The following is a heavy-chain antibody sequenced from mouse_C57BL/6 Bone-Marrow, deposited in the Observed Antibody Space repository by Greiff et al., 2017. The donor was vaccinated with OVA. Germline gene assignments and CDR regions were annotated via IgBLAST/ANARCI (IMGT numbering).Heavy chain of an antibody. CDR3: ASYDGYLWFAY. D-gene: IGHD2-3*01. CDR1: GYSITSGYF. Sequence: EVHLVEPGPGLVKPSQSLSLTCSVTGYSITSGYFWNWIRQFPENKLEWVGYISYDGSNNYNPSLKNRISITRDTSKNQFFLKLNSVTTEDTATYYCASYDGYLWFAYWGQGTLVTVSA. J-gene: IGHJ3*01. V-gene: IGHV3-6*01. CDR2: ISYDGSN.